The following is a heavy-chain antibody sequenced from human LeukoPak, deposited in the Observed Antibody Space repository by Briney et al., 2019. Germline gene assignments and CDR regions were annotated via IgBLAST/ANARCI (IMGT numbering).Heavy chain of an antibody. CDR1: GYTFTGYY. D-gene: IGHD2-2*01. CDR2: INPNSGGT. J-gene: IGHJ5*02. Sequence: ASVKVSCKASGYTFTGYYMHWVRQAPGQGLEWMGWINPNSGGTNYAQKFQGRVTMTRDTSISTAYMELSRLRSDDTAVYYCARVSGYCSSTSCSPFNWFDPWGQGTLVTVSS. CDR3: ARVSGYCSSTSCSPFNWFDP. V-gene: IGHV1-2*02.